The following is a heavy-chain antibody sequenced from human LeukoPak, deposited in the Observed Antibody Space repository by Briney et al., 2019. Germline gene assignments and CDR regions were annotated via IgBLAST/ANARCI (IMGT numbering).Heavy chain of an antibody. D-gene: IGHD2-21*01. CDR1: GGSFSGYY. Sequence: SETLSLTCAVYGGSFSGYYWSWIRQPPGKGLEWIGEINHSGSTNYNPSLKSRVTISVDTSKNQFSLKLSSVTAADTAVYYCARMWQPGPGYMDVWGKGTTVTVSS. V-gene: IGHV4-34*01. J-gene: IGHJ6*03. CDR2: INHSGST. CDR3: ARMWQPGPGYMDV.